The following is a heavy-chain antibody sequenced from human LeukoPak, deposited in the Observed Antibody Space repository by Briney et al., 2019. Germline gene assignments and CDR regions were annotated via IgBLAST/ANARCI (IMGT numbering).Heavy chain of an antibody. Sequence: GGSLRLSCTVSGFTVSSNSMSWVRQAPGKGLEWVSFIYSDNTHYSDSVKGRFTISRDNSKSTLFLQMSSLRADDTAVYYCAKHVSRGLHTVFGAFDIWGQGTMVTVSS. J-gene: IGHJ3*02. CDR1: GFTVSSNS. D-gene: IGHD3-10*02. V-gene: IGHV3-53*01. CDR3: AKHVSRGLHTVFGAFDI. CDR2: IYSDNT.